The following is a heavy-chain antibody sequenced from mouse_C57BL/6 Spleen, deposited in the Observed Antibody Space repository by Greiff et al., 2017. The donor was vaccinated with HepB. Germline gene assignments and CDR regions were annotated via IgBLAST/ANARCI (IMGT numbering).Heavy chain of an antibody. CDR1: GYAFSSYW. CDR3: ARLDYDIYAMDY. D-gene: IGHD2-4*01. V-gene: IGHV1-80*01. J-gene: IGHJ4*01. Sequence: QVHVKQSGAELVKPGASVKISCKASGYAFSSYWMNWVKQRPGKGLEWIGQIYPGDGDTNYNGKFKGKATLTADKSSSTAYMQLSSLTSEDSAVYVWARLDYDIYAMDYWGQGTSVTVSS. CDR2: IYPGDGDT.